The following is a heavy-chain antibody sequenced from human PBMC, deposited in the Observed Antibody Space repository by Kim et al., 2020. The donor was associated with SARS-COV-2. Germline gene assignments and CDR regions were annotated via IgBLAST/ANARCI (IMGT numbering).Heavy chain of an antibody. D-gene: IGHD1-20*01. V-gene: IGHV4-59*08. Sequence: SETLSLTCTVSGGSISRYYWSWIRQPPGKGLEWIGYINYSGSTNYNPSLKSRVTISVDTSKNKLSLKLSSVTAADTAVYYCARQGPCKWKGDFDWFGPWG. CDR1: GGSISRYY. CDR2: INYSGST. J-gene: IGHJ5*02. CDR3: ARQGPCKWKGDFDWFGP.